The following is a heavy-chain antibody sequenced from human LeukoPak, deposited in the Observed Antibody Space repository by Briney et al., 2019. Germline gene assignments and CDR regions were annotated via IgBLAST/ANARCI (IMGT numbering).Heavy chain of an antibody. Sequence: GASVKVSCKASGYTFTGYYMHWVRQAPGQGLEWMGWINPNSGGTNYAQKFQGRVTMTRDTSISTAYMELSRLRSDDTAVYYCARDRGIAAAALDYWGQGTLVTVSS. D-gene: IGHD6-13*01. CDR1: GYTFTGYY. V-gene: IGHV1-2*02. CDR2: INPNSGGT. CDR3: ARDRGIAAAALDY. J-gene: IGHJ4*02.